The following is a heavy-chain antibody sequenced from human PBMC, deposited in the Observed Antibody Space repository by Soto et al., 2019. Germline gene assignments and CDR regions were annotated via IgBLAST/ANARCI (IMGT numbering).Heavy chain of an antibody. V-gene: IGHV4-59*08. Sequence: QVQLQESGPGLVKPSETLSLTCSVSGGSISTYYWSWIRQPPGKGLEWIGYIYYSGGTNYNTSLRSRVTLSANTPNDQFSLNPRSVTAADTAVYYCARHPTTSSGWNFDYWGQGILLTVSS. CDR2: IYYSGGT. CDR1: GGSISTYY. J-gene: IGHJ4*02. CDR3: ARHPTTSSGWNFDY. D-gene: IGHD6-19*01.